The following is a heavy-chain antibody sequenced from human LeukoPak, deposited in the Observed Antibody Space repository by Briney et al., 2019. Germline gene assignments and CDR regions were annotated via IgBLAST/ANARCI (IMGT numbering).Heavy chain of an antibody. D-gene: IGHD6-13*01. J-gene: IGHJ5*02. CDR2: ISGSGGST. V-gene: IGHV3-23*01. CDR1: GFNFSSYW. CDR3: AKVPPGYTYWFDP. Sequence: GGSLRLSCAASGFNFSSYWMSWVRQTPGKGLEWVSAISGSGGSTYYADSVKGRFTISRDNSKNTLYLQMNSLRAEDTAVYYCAKVPPGYTYWFDPWGQGTLVTVSS.